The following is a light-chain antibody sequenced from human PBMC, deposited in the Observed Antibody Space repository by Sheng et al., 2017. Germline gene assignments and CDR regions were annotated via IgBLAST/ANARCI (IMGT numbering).Light chain of an antibody. V-gene: IGKV1-5*01. CDR2: AAS. Sequence: DIQMTQSPSTLSASVGDRVTITCRASQSIRSWLAWYQQKPGQAPKFLIYAASSTLQSGVPSRFSGSGSGTDYTLTISSLQPEDFATYYCQQYYSNPRGLTFGGGTKVEIK. CDR3: QQYYSNPRGLT. J-gene: IGKJ4*01. CDR1: QSIRSW.